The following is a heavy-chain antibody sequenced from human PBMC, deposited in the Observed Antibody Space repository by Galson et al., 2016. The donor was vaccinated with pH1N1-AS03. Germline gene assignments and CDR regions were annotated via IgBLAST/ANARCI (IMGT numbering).Heavy chain of an antibody. CDR1: GDSLDTFS. Sequence: TLSLTCSVSGDSLDTFSWTWIRQPPGKRLEWIGFTFYGGSTHYNPSLKSRITISVDTSKNLFSLQLKSVTAADTAVYYCASRSSVLYSYGSDVWGQGTTVIVSS. CDR2: TFYGGST. V-gene: IGHV4-59*01. J-gene: IGHJ6*02. CDR3: ASRSSVLYSYGSDV. D-gene: IGHD3-10*01.